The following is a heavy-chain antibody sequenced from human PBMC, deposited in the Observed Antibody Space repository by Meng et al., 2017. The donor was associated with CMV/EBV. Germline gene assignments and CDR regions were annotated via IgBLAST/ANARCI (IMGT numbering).Heavy chain of an antibody. CDR2: IIPILGIA. D-gene: IGHD2-2*01. CDR3: ARGPASFDIVVPAATSDYYYGMDV. Sequence: SVKVSCKASGGTFSSYTISWVRQAPGQGLEWMGRIIPILGIANYAQKFQGRVTITADKSTSTAYMELSSLRSEDTAVYYCARGPASFDIVVPAATSDYYYGMDVWGQGTTVTVSS. J-gene: IGHJ6*02. V-gene: IGHV1-69*02. CDR1: GGTFSSYT.